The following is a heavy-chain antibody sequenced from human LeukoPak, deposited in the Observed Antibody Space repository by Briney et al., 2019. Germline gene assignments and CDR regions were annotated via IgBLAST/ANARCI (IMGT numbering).Heavy chain of an antibody. CDR2: INHSGST. V-gene: IGHV4-34*01. Sequence: SETLSLTCAVYGGSFSGYYWSWIRQPPGKGLEWIGEINHSGSTNYNPSLKSRVTISEDTSKNQFSLKLSSVTAADTAVYYCARARSHYFDYWGQGTLVTVSS. CDR1: GGSFSGYY. J-gene: IGHJ4*02. CDR3: ARARSHYFDY.